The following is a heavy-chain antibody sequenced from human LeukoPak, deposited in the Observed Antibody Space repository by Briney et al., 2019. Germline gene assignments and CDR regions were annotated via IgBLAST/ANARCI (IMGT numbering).Heavy chain of an antibody. Sequence: SETLSLTCTVSGGSFSSYYWSWVRQPPGKGLEWIGYIYYSGSTNYNPSLKSRVTISVDTSKNQFSLKLSSVTAADTAVYYCARKSSHGDYYYYGMDVWGRGTTVTVSS. CDR3: ARKSSHGDYYYYGMDV. CDR2: IYYSGST. V-gene: IGHV4-59*01. D-gene: IGHD5-24*01. CDR1: GGSFSSYY. J-gene: IGHJ6*02.